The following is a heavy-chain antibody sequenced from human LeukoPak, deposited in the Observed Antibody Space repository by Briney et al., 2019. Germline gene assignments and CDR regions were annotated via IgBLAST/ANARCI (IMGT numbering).Heavy chain of an antibody. CDR3: ATYSSLNRREFQY. CDR2: IKTDGSEK. J-gene: IGHJ1*01. V-gene: IGHV3-7*01. D-gene: IGHD3-22*01. CDR1: GFTFSNYW. Sequence: GGSLRLSCEGSGFTFSNYWMGWVRQAPGKGLQWVANIKTDGSEKYYVDSVKGRFTISRDNAKNSLYLQMNSLRAEDTAVYHCATYSSLNRREFQYWGQGTLLTVSS.